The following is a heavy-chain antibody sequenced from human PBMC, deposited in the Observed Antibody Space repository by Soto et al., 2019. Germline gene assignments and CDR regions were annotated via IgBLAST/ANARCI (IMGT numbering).Heavy chain of an antibody. J-gene: IGHJ5*01. V-gene: IGHV4-34*01. D-gene: IGHD3-22*01. CDR1: GGSFSGHS. Sequence: ETLSLTCAVYGGSFSGHSWTWIRQSPGKGLEWIGDINHSGRVNYSPSLKSRVTISLDTSKNQFSLTLSAVTAADTAMYYCSTRAYDTNGYYRFDPWGQGTLVTVSS. CDR3: STRAYDTNGYYRFDP. CDR2: INHSGRV.